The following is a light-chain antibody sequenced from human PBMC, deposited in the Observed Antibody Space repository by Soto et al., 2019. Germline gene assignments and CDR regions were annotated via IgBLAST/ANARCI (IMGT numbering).Light chain of an antibody. J-gene: IGLJ2*01. Sequence: QSVLTQPASVSGSPGQSITISCTGTSSDVGGYNYVSWYQQHPGKAPKLMIYEVSNRPSGVSNRFSGSKSANTASRTISGLQAKNEADYNCSSYTRSSTLVVFGRGTRLTV. CDR3: SSYTRSSTLVV. CDR1: SSDVGGYNY. CDR2: EVS. V-gene: IGLV2-14*01.